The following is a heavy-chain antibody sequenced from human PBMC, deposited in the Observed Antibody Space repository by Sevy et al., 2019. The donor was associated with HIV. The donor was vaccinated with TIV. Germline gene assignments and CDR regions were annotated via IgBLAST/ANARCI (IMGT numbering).Heavy chain of an antibody. Sequence: GGSLRLSCAASGFTFSSYAMTWVRQAPGKGLEWVSVISGSGGYTYYADSVKGRFTLPRDNSKKTLDLQMHSLRAEDTAVYYCAKEGYESSGYYHWGQGTLVTVSS. J-gene: IGHJ5*02. CDR3: AKEGYESSGYYH. CDR1: GFTFSSYA. D-gene: IGHD3-22*01. V-gene: IGHV3-23*01. CDR2: ISGSGGYT.